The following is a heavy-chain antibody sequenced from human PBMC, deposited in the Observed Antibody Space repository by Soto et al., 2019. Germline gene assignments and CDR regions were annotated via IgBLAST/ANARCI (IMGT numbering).Heavy chain of an antibody. V-gene: IGHV1-69*01. CDR1: GGTFSSYA. D-gene: IGHD3-3*01. J-gene: IGHJ5*02. CDR3: ARAYGITIFGVVTYELFEP. Sequence: VQLVQSGAEVKKPGSSVKVSCKASGGTFSSYAISWGRQAPGQGLEWMGGLIPIFGTANYAQKFQGRSTITADESTSTAYMELSSLRYEDTAVYYCARAYGITIFGVVTYELFEPWGQGTLVTVSS. CDR2: LIPIFGTA.